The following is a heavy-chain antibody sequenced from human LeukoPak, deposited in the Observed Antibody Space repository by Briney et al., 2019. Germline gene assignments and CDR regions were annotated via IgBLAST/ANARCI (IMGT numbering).Heavy chain of an antibody. J-gene: IGHJ6*03. CDR3: ARVVASIAAGGGREEGYYYYMDV. Sequence: SETLSLTCAVYGGSFSGYYWSWIRQPPGKGLEWIGEINHSGSTNYNPSLKSRVTISVDTSKNQFSLKLSSVTAADTAVYYCARVVASIAAGGGREEGYYYYMDVWGKETTVTVSS. CDR1: GGSFSGYY. D-gene: IGHD6-6*01. V-gene: IGHV4-34*01. CDR2: INHSGST.